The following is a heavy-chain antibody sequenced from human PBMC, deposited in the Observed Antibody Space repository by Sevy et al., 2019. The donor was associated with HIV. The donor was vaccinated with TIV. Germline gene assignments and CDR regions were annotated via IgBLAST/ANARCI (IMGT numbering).Heavy chain of an antibody. J-gene: IGHJ6*02. CDR3: ASAPRWFHLNGIDV. CDR2: IQSDGTST. D-gene: IGHD3-9*01. Sequence: GGSLRLSCAASGFTFSDYWMHWVRQPPGKGLVWVSRIQSDGTSTSYADSMKGRLTISRDNAKNTAYLQMNSLRDDDTAVYYCASAPRWFHLNGIDVCGQGTTVTVSS. CDR1: GFTFSDYW. V-gene: IGHV3-74*01.